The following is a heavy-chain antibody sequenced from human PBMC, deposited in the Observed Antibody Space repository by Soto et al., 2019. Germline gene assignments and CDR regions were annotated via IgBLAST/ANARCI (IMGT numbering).Heavy chain of an antibody. CDR1: GDSITSNH. J-gene: IGHJ5*02. V-gene: IGHV4-59*01. Sequence: SETLSLTCAVSGDSITSNHWNWIRQPPGRGLEWIGYIYNSGTTKYNPSLKSRVIISVDTSKNQLSLKLSSVTAADTAVYYCARVSMSTVSWGFDPWGQGALVTVSS. D-gene: IGHD4-4*01. CDR3: ARVSMSTVSWGFDP. CDR2: IYNSGTT.